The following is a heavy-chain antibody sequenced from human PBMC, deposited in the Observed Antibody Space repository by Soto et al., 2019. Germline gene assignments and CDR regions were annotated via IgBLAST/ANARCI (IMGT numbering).Heavy chain of an antibody. V-gene: IGHV3-23*01. CDR2: ISGSGGST. Sequence: SLRLSCAASGFTFSSYAMSWVRQAPGKGLEWVSAISGSGGSTYYADSVKGRFTISRDNSKNTLYLQMNSLRAEDTAVYYCAKDLYYYDSSGYYPGSDYWGQGTLVTVSS. J-gene: IGHJ4*02. CDR1: GFTFSSYA. CDR3: AKDLYYYDSSGYYPGSDY. D-gene: IGHD3-22*01.